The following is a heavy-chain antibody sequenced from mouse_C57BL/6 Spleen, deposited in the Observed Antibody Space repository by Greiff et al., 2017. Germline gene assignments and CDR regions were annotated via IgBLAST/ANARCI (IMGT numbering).Heavy chain of an antibody. V-gene: IGHV1-52*01. CDR1: GYTFTSYW. CDR2: IDPSDSET. J-gene: IGHJ1*03. D-gene: IGHD1-1*01. CDR3: ARALYGTFDV. Sequence: QVQLKQLGAELVRPGSSVKLSCKASGYTFTSYWMHWVKQRPIQGLEWIGNIDPSDSETHYNQKFKDKATLTVDKSSSTAYMQLSSLTSEDSAVYYCARALYGTFDVWGTGTTVTVSS.